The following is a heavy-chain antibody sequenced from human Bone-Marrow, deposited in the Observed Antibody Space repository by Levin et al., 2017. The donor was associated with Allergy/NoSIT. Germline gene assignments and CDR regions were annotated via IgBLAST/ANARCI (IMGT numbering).Heavy chain of an antibody. J-gene: IGHJ4*02. V-gene: IGHV4-30-2*01. CDR3: ASSTVMPYYFDY. CDR1: GGSISSGGYS. D-gene: IGHD4-17*01. CDR2: IYHSGST. Sequence: SETLSLTCAVSGGSISSGGYSWSWIRQPPGKGLEWIGYIYHSGSTYYNPSLKSRVTISVDRSKNQFSLKLSSVTAADTAVYYCASSTVMPYYFDYWGQGTLVTVSS.